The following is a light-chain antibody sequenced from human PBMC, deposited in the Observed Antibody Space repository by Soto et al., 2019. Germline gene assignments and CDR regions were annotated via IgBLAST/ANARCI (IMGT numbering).Light chain of an antibody. J-gene: IGLJ2*01. CDR2: DVS. CDR3: SSYTSSSTLVV. CDR1: SSDIPYYNY. V-gene: IGLV2-14*03. Sequence: QSVLTQPASVSGSPGQSITISCTGTSSDIPYYNYVSWYQHHPGKAPKLVIYDVSNRPSGVSNRFSGSKSGNTASLTISGLQAEDEADYYCSSYTSSSTLVVFGGGTKLTVL.